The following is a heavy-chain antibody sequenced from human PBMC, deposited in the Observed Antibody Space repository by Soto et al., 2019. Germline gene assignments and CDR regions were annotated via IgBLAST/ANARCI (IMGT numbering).Heavy chain of an antibody. J-gene: IGHJ4*02. CDR2: IYYSGSN. V-gene: IGHV4-31*03. D-gene: IGHD4-17*01. CDR1: GGSISSGGYY. CDR3: ARSPEATVTAFDY. Sequence: QVQLQESGPGLVKPSQTLSLTCTVSGGSISSGGYYWSWIRQHPGKGLEWIGYIYYSGSNYYNPSLKSRVTISVDTSKNQCSLKLSSVTAADTAVYYCARSPEATVTAFDYWGQGTLVTVSS.